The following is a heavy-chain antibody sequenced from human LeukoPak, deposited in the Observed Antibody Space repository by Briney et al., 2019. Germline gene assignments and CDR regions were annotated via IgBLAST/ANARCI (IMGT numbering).Heavy chain of an antibody. CDR2: IYYSGST. V-gene: IGHV4-59*01. D-gene: IGHD3-10*01. J-gene: IGHJ6*02. CDR1: GGSFSGYY. Sequence: SETLSLTCAVYGGSFSGYYWTWIRQPPGKGLECIGYIYYSGSTNYNPSLKSRVTISVDTSKNQFSLKLSSVTAADTAVYFCARIMAVRGAPDYFHYGIDVWGQGTTVTVSS. CDR3: ARIMAVRGAPDYFHYGIDV.